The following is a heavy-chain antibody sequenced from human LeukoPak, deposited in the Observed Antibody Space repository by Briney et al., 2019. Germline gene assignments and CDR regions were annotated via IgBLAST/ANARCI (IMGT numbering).Heavy chain of an antibody. CDR2: INPNSGVT. V-gene: IGHV1-2*02. CDR1: GYTFTAYY. Sequence: ASLKVSCEASGYTFTAYYMHWVRQAPGQGLEWMGWINPNSGVTNYAQKFQGRVTMTRYTSISTAYMELSRLTSDDTAVYYCARDSRGFSVDPWGQGTLVTVSS. D-gene: IGHD2-15*01. J-gene: IGHJ5*02. CDR3: ARDSRGFSVDP.